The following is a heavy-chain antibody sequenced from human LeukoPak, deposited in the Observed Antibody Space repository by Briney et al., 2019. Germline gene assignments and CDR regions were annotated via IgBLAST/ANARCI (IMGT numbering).Heavy chain of an antibody. D-gene: IGHD6-6*01. V-gene: IGHV5-51*01. CDR3: ARRYSSSSWGFDP. CDR1: GYSFSNYW. Sequence: GESLKISCKGSGYSFSNYWIGWVRQMPGKGLEWLGIIYPGDSDTRYSPSFQGQVTISADKSISTAYLQWSSLKASDTAMYYCARRYSSSSWGFDPWGQGTLVTVSS. J-gene: IGHJ5*02. CDR2: IYPGDSDT.